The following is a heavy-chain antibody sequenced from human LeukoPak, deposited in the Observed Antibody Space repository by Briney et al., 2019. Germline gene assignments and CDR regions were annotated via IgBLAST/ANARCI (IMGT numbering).Heavy chain of an antibody. Sequence: PGGSLRLSCAAPGFTFGSYAMSWVRQAPGKGLEWVSAISGSGGSTYYADSVKGRFTISRDNSKNTLYLQMNSLRAEDTAVYYCAKCDTRVTIFGVVDYWGQGTLVTVSS. CDR3: AKCDTRVTIFGVVDY. J-gene: IGHJ4*02. V-gene: IGHV3-23*01. D-gene: IGHD3-3*01. CDR2: ISGSGGST. CDR1: GFTFGSYA.